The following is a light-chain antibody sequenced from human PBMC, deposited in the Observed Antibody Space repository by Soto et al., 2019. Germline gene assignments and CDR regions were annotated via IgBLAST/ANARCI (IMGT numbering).Light chain of an antibody. Sequence: EIVLTQSPATLSVSPGERATLSCRASQRVNIDLVWYQQKPGQAPKLLMFSASARDTGILARFIGGGSETEFTLTISILQPDDSAVYYCQQYNTWPFTFCPGNKVDIK. V-gene: IGKV3D-15*01. CDR2: SAS. CDR3: QQYNTWPFT. CDR1: QRVNID. J-gene: IGKJ3*01.